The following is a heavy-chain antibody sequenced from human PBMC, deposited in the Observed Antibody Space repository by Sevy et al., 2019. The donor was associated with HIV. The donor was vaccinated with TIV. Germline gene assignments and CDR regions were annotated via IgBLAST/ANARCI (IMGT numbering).Heavy chain of an antibody. J-gene: IGHJ6*02. CDR2: IYYSGST. CDR3: ARGYVLGLHYGMDV. D-gene: IGHD1-1*01. V-gene: IGHV4-59*01. CDR1: GGSISSSY. Sequence: SETLSLTCTVSGGSISSSYWNWIRQPPGKGLEWIGYIYYSGSTNYNPSLKSRVTISIDTSKKQFSLKLSSVTAADTAVYYCARGYVLGLHYGMDVWGQRTTVTVSS.